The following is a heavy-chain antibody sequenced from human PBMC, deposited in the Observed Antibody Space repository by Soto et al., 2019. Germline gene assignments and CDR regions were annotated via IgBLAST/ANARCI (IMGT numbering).Heavy chain of an antibody. CDR2: IMPTVDSA. CDR1: GGTLSDYA. V-gene: IGHV1-69*01. D-gene: IGHD3-10*01. Sequence: QVQLVQSGADVKTPGSSVKVSCKASGGTLSDYAISWVRQAPGQGLEWMGGIMPTVDSANYAQNFQGRLTISANESTSTANLELSSLRSDDTAVYYCAVAAVREIMAKESSGMAVWGQGTTVIVSS. CDR3: AVAAVREIMAKESSGMAV. J-gene: IGHJ6*02.